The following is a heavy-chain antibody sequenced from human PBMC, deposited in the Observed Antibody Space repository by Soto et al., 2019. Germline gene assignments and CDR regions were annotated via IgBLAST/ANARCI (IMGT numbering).Heavy chain of an antibody. CDR3: ARPSRTSGYLQPGFFDY. V-gene: IGHV4-34*01. CDR1: GGSFSGYH. CDR2: INDSGST. Sequence: QVQLQQWGAGLLKPSETLSLTCAVYGGSFSGYHWSWIRQPPGKGLERTGEINDSGSTEYNPSLKSRVTISVDTPKNQFSLRLTSVTAADTAVYYCARPSRTSGYLQPGFFDYWGQGTLVTVSS. D-gene: IGHD5-12*01. J-gene: IGHJ4*02.